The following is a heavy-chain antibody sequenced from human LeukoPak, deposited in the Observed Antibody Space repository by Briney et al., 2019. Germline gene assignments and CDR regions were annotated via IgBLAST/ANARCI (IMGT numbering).Heavy chain of an antibody. CDR1: GFTFSDYY. CDR2: ISSSGSAI. CDR3: AKDRRVDTAPPDAFDI. D-gene: IGHD5-18*01. V-gene: IGHV3-11*01. J-gene: IGHJ3*02. Sequence: RTGGSLRLSCAASGFTFSDYYMSWIRQAPGKGLEWVSNISSSGSAINYADSVRGRFTISRDNARNSLYLQMNSLRAEDTAVYYCAKDRRVDTAPPDAFDIWGQGTMVTVSS.